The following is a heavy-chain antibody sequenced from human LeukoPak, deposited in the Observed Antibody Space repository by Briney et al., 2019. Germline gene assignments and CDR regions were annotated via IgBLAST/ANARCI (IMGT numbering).Heavy chain of an antibody. CDR3: ARDGQDYGGNPHGMDV. CDR1: GGSIGSGDYY. V-gene: IGHV4-39*07. Sequence: PSETLSLTCTVSGGSIGSGDYYWSWIRQPPGKGLEWIGEINHSGSTNYNPSLKSRVTISVDTSKNQFSLKLSSVTAADTAVYYCARDGQDYGGNPHGMDVWGQGTTVTVSS. D-gene: IGHD4-23*01. J-gene: IGHJ6*02. CDR2: INHSGST.